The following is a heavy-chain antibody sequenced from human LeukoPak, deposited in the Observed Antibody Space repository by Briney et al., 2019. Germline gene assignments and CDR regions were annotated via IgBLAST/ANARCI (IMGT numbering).Heavy chain of an antibody. V-gene: IGHV7-4-1*02. Sequence: GASVKVSCKASGYTFTSYYMHWVRQAPGQGLEWMGWINTNTGNPTYAQGFTGRFVSSLDTSVSTAYLQISSLKAEDTAVYYCARVRAKQLAPSPQTAFDYWGQGTLVTVSS. D-gene: IGHD6-6*01. CDR3: ARVRAKQLAPSPQTAFDY. CDR1: GYTFTSYY. CDR2: INTNTGNP. J-gene: IGHJ4*02.